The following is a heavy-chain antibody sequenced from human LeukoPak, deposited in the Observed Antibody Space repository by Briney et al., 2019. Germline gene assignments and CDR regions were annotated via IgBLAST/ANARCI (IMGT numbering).Heavy chain of an antibody. V-gene: IGHV3-7*01. Sequence: GGSLRLSCAASGFTFSSYWMSWVRQAPGKGLEWVANIEQDGSEKYYVDSVKGRFTISRDNAKNSLYLQMNSLRAEDTAVYYCARDRMVRGVSWAYYYYGMDVWGQGTTVTVSS. J-gene: IGHJ6*02. D-gene: IGHD3-10*01. CDR2: IEQDGSEK. CDR3: ARDRMVRGVSWAYYYYGMDV. CDR1: GFTFSSYW.